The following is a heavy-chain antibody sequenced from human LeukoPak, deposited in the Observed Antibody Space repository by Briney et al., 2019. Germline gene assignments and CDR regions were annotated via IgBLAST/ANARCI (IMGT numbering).Heavy chain of an antibody. CDR1: GGSFSGYY. D-gene: IGHD2-21*02. Sequence: PSETLSLTCAVYGGSFSGYYWSWIRQPPGKGLEWIGEINHSGSTNYNPSLKSRVTISVDTSKNQFSLKLSSVTAADTAVYYCARGPCGGDCYGAWGQGTLVTVSS. J-gene: IGHJ5*02. V-gene: IGHV4-34*01. CDR2: INHSGST. CDR3: ARGPCGGDCYGA.